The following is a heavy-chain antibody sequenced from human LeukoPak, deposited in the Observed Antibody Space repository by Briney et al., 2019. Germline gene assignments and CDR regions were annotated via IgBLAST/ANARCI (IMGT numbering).Heavy chain of an antibody. J-gene: IGHJ4*02. Sequence: GGSLRLSCAASGFTFSSYAMSWVRQAPGKGLEWVSAISGSGGSTYYADSVKGRFTISRDNSKNTPYLQMNSLRAEDTAVYYCAKAGCGGDCYPPYYFDYWGQGTLVTVSS. CDR2: ISGSGGST. V-gene: IGHV3-23*01. CDR3: AKAGCGGDCYPPYYFDY. D-gene: IGHD2-21*02. CDR1: GFTFSSYA.